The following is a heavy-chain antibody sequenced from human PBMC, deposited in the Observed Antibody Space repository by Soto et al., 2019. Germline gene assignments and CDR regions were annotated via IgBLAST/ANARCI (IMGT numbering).Heavy chain of an antibody. D-gene: IGHD1-7*01. Sequence: PSETLSLTCTVSGGSTSRGDYYWSWIRQPPGKGLEWIGYIYYSGSTYYNPSLKSRVTISVDTSKNQFSLKLSSVTAADTAVYYWARATTPEDGMDVWGQGTTVTVCS. CDR2: IYYSGST. V-gene: IGHV4-30-4*01. CDR3: ARATTPEDGMDV. J-gene: IGHJ6*02. CDR1: GGSTSRGDYY.